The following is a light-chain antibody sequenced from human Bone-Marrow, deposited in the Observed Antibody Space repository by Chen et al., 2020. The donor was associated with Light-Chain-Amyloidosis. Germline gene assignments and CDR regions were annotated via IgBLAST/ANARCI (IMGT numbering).Light chain of an antibody. V-gene: IGLV3-21*02. J-gene: IGLJ3*02. CDR1: TIGSTS. CDR3: QVWDRSSDRPV. Sequence: YVLTQPSSVSVAPGQTATIACGGNTIGSTSVPWYQQTPGQAPLLVVYADSDRPPGIPERLSGSNAGNTATLTISRVEAGDEADYCCQVWDRSSDRPVCGGGTKLTDL. CDR2: ADS.